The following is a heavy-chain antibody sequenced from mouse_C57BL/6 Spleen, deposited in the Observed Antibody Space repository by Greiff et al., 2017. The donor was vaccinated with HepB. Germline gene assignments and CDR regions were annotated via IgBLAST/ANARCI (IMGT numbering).Heavy chain of an antibody. CDR2: IYPGSGST. D-gene: IGHD2-5*01. Sequence: VQLQQPGAELVKPGASVKMSCKASGYTFTSYWITWVKQRPGQGLEWIGDIYPGSGSTNYNEKFKSKATLTVDTSSSTAYMQLSSLTSEDSAVYYCARAGNSNYVRPWFAYWGQGTLVTVSA. CDR3: ARAGNSNYVRPWFAY. J-gene: IGHJ3*01. V-gene: IGHV1-55*01. CDR1: GYTFTSYW.